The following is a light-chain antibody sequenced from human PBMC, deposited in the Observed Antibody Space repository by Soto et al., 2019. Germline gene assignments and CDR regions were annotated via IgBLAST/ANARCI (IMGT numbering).Light chain of an antibody. CDR3: QQYKSFSLT. J-gene: IGKJ4*01. CDR2: KAS. V-gene: IGKV1-5*03. CDR1: QSISSW. Sequence: DIQMTQSPSTLSASVGDRVTITCRASQSISSWLAWYQQKPGKAPKLLIYKASSLESGVPSRFSGSGSGTEFTLTIRRLQPDDFAIYYCQQYKSFSLTFGGGTKVEIK.